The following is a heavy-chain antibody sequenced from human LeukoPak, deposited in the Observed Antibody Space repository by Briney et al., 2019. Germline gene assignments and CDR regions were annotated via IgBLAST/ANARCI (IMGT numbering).Heavy chain of an antibody. CDR2: IYYSGST. V-gene: IGHV4-59*08. Sequence: SETLSLTCTVSGGSISSYYWSSIRQPPGKGLEWIGYIYYSGSTNYNPSLKSRVTISVDTSKNQFSLKLSSVTAADTAVYYCAGGSSSGRYYYYYGMDVWGQGTTVTVSS. CDR1: GGSISSYY. CDR3: AGGSSSGRYYYYYGMDV. D-gene: IGHD6-6*01. J-gene: IGHJ6*02.